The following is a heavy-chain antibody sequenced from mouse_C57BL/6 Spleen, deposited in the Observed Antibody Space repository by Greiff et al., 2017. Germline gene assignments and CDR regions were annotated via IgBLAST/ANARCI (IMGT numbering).Heavy chain of an antibody. CDR2: ISNLAYSI. J-gene: IGHJ2*01. CDR1: GFTFSDYG. Sequence: EVKLVESGGGLVQPGGSLKLSCAASGFTFSDYGMAWVRQAPRKGPEWVAFISNLAYSIYYADTVTGRFTISRENAKNTLYLEMSSLRSEDTAMYYCARLGYYGSSYGYFDYWGQGTTLTVSS. V-gene: IGHV5-15*01. D-gene: IGHD1-1*01. CDR3: ARLGYYGSSYGYFDY.